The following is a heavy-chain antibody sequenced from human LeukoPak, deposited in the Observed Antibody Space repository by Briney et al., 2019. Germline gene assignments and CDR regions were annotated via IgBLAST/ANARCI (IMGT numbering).Heavy chain of an antibody. V-gene: IGHV4-59*01. CDR1: GGSISSFY. D-gene: IGHD3-9*01. CDR2: IYYSGST. Sequence: SETLSLTCTVSGGSISSFYWSWIRQPPGKGLEWIGYIYYSGSTNYNPSLKSRVTISVDTSKNQFSLKLSSVTAADTAVYYCARMDYDILTGLQSLSYHMDVGEKGTTVTISS. J-gene: IGHJ6*03. CDR3: ARMDYDILTGLQSLSYHMDV.